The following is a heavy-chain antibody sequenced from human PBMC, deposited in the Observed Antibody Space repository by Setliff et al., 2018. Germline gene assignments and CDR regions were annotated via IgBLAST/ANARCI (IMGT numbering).Heavy chain of an antibody. CDR2: IDWDDAK. V-gene: IGHV2-70*11. D-gene: IGHD3-10*01. CDR3: ARINMVRGVPPHLDY. Sequence: SGPTLVNPTQTLTLTCTFSGFSLSTSGVGVTWIRQPPGKTLEWLARIDWDDAKYYRTSLKTRLTISKDTSKNQVVLTMTNMDPVDTATYYCARINMVRGVPPHLDYWGQGTLVTVSS. J-gene: IGHJ4*02. CDR1: GFSLSTSGVG.